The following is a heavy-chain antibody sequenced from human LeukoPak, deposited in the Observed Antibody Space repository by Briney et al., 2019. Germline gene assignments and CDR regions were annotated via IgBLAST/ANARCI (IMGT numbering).Heavy chain of an antibody. D-gene: IGHD3-10*01. Sequence: GGPLRLPCAPLGFTFRSHTMNWARHPPGKGLEWVLYINSSSTTIYYADFVKGRFPISRDNAKNSLYLQMNSLRAEDTAVYYCARGGFGELFSSDYWGQGTLVTVSS. CDR3: ARGGFGELFSSDY. V-gene: IGHV3-48*01. J-gene: IGHJ4*02. CDR1: GFTFRSHT. CDR2: INSSSTTI.